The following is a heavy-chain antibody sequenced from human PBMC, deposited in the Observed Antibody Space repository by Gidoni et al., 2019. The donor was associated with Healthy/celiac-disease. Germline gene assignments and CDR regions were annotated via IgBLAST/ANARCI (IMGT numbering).Heavy chain of an antibody. CDR3: ASSPYYDFWSGYYYYYYGMDV. CDR1: GFTFSSYS. V-gene: IGHV3-48*01. J-gene: IGHJ6*02. Sequence: EVQLVESGGGLVQPGGSLRLSCAASGFTFSSYSMHWVRQAPGKGLEWVSYISSSSSTIYYADSVKGRFTISRDNAKNSLYLQMNSLRAEDTAVYYCASSPYYDFWSGYYYYYYGMDVWGQGTTVTVSS. CDR2: ISSSSSTI. D-gene: IGHD3-3*01.